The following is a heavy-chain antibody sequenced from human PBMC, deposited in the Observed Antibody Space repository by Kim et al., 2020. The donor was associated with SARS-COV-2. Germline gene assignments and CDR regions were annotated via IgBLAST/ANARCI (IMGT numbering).Heavy chain of an antibody. V-gene: IGHV3-33*01. J-gene: IGHJ6*04. CDR2: IWYDGSNK. Sequence: GGSLRLSCAASGFTFSSYGMHWVRQAPGKGLEWVAVIWYDGSNKYYADSVKGRFIISRDNSKNTPYLQMNSLRAENTAVYYCTRETRDYYGMDVWGIGT. CDR3: TRETRDYYGMDV. CDR1: GFTFSSYG.